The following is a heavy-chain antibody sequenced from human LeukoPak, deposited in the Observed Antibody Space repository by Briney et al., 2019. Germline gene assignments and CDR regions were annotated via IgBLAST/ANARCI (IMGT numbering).Heavy chain of an antibody. J-gene: IGHJ5*02. CDR1: GVTLSPYG. CDR2: ISYEGGTQ. Sequence: GGSLRLSCAAPGVTLSPYGMHWVRQAPGKGLEWVAVISYEGGTQHYADSVKGRFIISRDNPRNTLYLQMNILRTEDTAVYYCAKEGTPQVSTWYDLWGQGTQVIVTS. V-gene: IGHV3-30*18. D-gene: IGHD3-10*01. CDR3: AKEGTPQVSTWYDL.